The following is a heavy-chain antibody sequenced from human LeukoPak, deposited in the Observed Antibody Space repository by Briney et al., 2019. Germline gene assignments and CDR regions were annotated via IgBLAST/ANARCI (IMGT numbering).Heavy chain of an antibody. J-gene: IGHJ4*02. D-gene: IGHD3-3*01. CDR3: ARDVPITIFGVVFDY. CDR2: IYTSGST. CDR1: GGSISSYY. V-gene: IGHV4-4*07. Sequence: SETLSLTCTVSGGSISSYYWSWIRQPAGKGLEWIGRIYTSGSTNYNPSLKSRVTMSVDTSKNQFSLKLSSVTAADTDVYYCARDVPITIFGVVFDYWGQGTLVTVSS.